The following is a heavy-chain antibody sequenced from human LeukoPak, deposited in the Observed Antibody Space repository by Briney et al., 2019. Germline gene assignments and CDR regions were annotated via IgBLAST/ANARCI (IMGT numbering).Heavy chain of an antibody. CDR3: ARAFSRFIYSSSSRCWFDP. V-gene: IGHV6-1*01. CDR1: GDSVSSNSAA. CDR2: TYYRSKWYN. D-gene: IGHD6-6*01. Sequence: SQTLSLTCAISGDSVSSNSAAWNWIRQSPSRGLEWLGRTYYRSKWYNDYAVSVKSRITINPDTSKNQFSLQLNSVTPEDTAVYYCARAFSRFIYSSSSRCWFDPWGQGTLVTVSS. J-gene: IGHJ5*02.